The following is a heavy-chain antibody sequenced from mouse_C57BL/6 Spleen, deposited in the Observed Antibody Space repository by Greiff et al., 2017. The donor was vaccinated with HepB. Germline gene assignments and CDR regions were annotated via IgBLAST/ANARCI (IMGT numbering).Heavy chain of an antibody. CDR2: IYPGDGDT. V-gene: IGHV1-82*01. D-gene: IGHD1-1*01. CDR1: GYAFSSSW. Sequence: QVQLKHSGPELVKPGASVKISCKASGYAFSSSWMNWVKQRPGKGLEWIGRIYPGDGDTNYNGKFKGKATLTADKSSSTAYMQLSSLTSEDSAVYFCAREGAFITTVVAHFDYWGQGTTLTVSS. CDR3: AREGAFITTVVAHFDY. J-gene: IGHJ2*01.